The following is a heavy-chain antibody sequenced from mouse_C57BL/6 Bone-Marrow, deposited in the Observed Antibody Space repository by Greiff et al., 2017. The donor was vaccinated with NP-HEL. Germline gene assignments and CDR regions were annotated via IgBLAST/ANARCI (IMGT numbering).Heavy chain of an antibody. J-gene: IGHJ2*01. CDR3: ARSLGYYSNYGGYY. D-gene: IGHD2-5*01. CDR1: GYTFTSYW. CDR2: IDPSDSYT. V-gene: IGHV1-50*01. Sequence: QVQLQQSGAELVKPGASVKLSCKASGYTFTSYWMQWVKQRPGQGLEWIGEIDPSDSYTNYNQKFKGKATLTVDTSSSTAYMQLSSLTSEDSAVYYCARSLGYYSNYGGYYWGQGTTLTVSS.